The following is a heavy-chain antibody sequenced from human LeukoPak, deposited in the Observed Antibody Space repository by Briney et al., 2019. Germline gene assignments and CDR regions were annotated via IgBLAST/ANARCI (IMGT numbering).Heavy chain of an antibody. CDR3: ARGCRVVPGVHNVGRTQYYNGMDV. CDR2: IDPSDDST. Sequence: ASVKVSCTASGYTFTTYFVHWVRQAPGQGLEWMGIIDPSDDSTSHAQKFQGRVTMTRDTSTSTVYMELSSLRSEDTAVYFCARGCRVVPGVHNVGRTQYYNGMDVWGQGTTVTVSS. V-gene: IGHV1-46*01. D-gene: IGHD2-2*01. J-gene: IGHJ6*02. CDR1: GYTFTTYF.